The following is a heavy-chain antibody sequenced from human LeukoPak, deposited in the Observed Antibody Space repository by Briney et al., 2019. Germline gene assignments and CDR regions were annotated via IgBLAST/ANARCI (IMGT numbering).Heavy chain of an antibody. V-gene: IGHV1-46*01. CDR2: INPNSGST. D-gene: IGHD2-15*01. CDR1: GYTFTGYY. Sequence: GASVKVSCKASGYTFTGYYMHWVRQAPGQGLEWMGWINPNSGSTSYAQKFQGRVTMTRDTSTSTVYMELSSLRSEDTAVYYCARGSRPDIEGPFDYWGQGTLVTVSS. J-gene: IGHJ4*02. CDR3: ARGSRPDIEGPFDY.